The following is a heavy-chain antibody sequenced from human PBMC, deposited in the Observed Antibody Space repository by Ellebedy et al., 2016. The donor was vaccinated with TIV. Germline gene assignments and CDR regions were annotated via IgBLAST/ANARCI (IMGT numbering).Heavy chain of an antibody. V-gene: IGHV3-23*01. CDR3: ASGRSGYYSPTRIDF. CDR2: LGLSGGAT. Sequence: GGSLSLSCAASGFTFNSYGWSWVAQAPGKGLEWFPGLGLSGGATYYADSVKARFTISKDNSKNTLYLQMNSLRAEDTALYYCASGRSGYYSPTRIDFWGQGTLVTVSS. D-gene: IGHD3-22*01. J-gene: IGHJ4*02. CDR1: GFTFNSYG.